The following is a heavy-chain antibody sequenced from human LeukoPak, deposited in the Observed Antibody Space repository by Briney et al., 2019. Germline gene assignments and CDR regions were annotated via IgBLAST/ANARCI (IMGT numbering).Heavy chain of an antibody. Sequence: NPSETLSLTCSVSDGSITSYHWSWIRQPPGKGLEWIGEINHSGSTNYNPSLKSRVTISVDTSKNQFSLKLSSVTAADTAVYYCARFRITVTTEPNVFDYWGQGTLVTVSS. V-gene: IGHV4-34*01. CDR1: DGSITSYH. J-gene: IGHJ4*02. CDR2: INHSGST. D-gene: IGHD4-17*01. CDR3: ARFRITVTTEPNVFDY.